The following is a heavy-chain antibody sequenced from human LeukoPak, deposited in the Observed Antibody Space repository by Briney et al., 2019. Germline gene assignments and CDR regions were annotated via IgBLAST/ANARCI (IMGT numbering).Heavy chain of an antibody. V-gene: IGHV3-23*01. CDR3: ARDYYDSSGPNWFDP. Sequence: GGSLRLSCAASGFTFSSYAMSWVRQAPGKGLEWVSAISGSGGSTYYADSVKGRFTISRDNSKNTLYLQMNSLRAEDTAVYYCARDYYDSSGPNWFDPWGQGTLVTASS. CDR1: GFTFSSYA. CDR2: ISGSGGST. D-gene: IGHD3-22*01. J-gene: IGHJ5*02.